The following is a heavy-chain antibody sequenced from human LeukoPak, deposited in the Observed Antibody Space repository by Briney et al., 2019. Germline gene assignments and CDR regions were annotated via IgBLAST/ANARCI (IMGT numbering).Heavy chain of an antibody. CDR1: GFTFSSYG. D-gene: IGHD3-3*01. V-gene: IGHV3-21*01. CDR3: ARDRAWNYFDY. J-gene: IGHJ4*02. CDR2: ISGSSSYI. Sequence: PGGSLRLSCAASGFTFSSYGMNWVRQAPGKGLEWVSSISGSSSYINYADSVKGRFTITRDNAQNSLFLQLNSLRAEDTAVYYCARDRAWNYFDYWGQGTLVTVSS.